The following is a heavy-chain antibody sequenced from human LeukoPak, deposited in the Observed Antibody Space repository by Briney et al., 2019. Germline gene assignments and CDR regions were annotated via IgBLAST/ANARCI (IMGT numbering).Heavy chain of an antibody. CDR1: GGSFSGYY. CDR3: ASRVLGYCSSTSCYEGASYYYGMDV. D-gene: IGHD2-2*01. Sequence: SETLSLTCAVYGGSFSGYYWSWIRQPPGKGLEWIGEINHSGSTNYNPSPKSRVTISVDTSKNQFSLKLSFVTAADTAVYYCASRVLGYCSSTSCYEGASYYYGMDVWGQGTTVTVSS. CDR2: INHSGST. J-gene: IGHJ6*02. V-gene: IGHV4-34*01.